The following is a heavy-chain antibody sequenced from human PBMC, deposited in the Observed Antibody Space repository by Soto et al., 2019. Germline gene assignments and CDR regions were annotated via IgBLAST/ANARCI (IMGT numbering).Heavy chain of an antibody. D-gene: IGHD3-22*01. V-gene: IGHV4-59*01. Sequence: PETLCVTCTVSGGSISSYYWSWIRQPPGKGLEWIGYIYYSGSTNYNPSLKSRVTISVDTSKNQFSPKLSSVTAADTAVYYCAGLLAYYYDSSGYYGWFEPWGKGTLVT. J-gene: IGHJ5*02. CDR2: IYYSGST. CDR3: AGLLAYYYDSSGYYGWFEP. CDR1: GGSISSYY.